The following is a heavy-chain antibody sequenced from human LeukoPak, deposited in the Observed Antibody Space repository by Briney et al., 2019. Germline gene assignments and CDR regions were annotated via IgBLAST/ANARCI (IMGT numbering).Heavy chain of an antibody. Sequence: SETLSLTCTVSRGSISGYSWGWIRQSPGKGLEWIGSIYYSGSTHYNPSLKSRVTISVDTSKNQFSLKLSTVTAADTAVYYCARSSSYGSGPFQHWGQGTLVTVSS. CDR1: RGSISGYS. CDR2: IYYSGST. D-gene: IGHD3-10*01. J-gene: IGHJ1*01. V-gene: IGHV4-39*07. CDR3: ARSSSYGSGPFQH.